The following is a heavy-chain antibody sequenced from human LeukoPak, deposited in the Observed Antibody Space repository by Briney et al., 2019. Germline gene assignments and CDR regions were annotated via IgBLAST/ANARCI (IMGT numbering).Heavy chain of an antibody. D-gene: IGHD3-22*01. J-gene: IGHJ4*02. Sequence: SETLSHTCTVSGGSISSYYWSWIRQPPGKRLEWIGYIYYSGSTNYNPSLKSRVTISVDTSKNQFSLKLSSVTAADTAVYYCASIYYYDSSGYPDYWGQGTLVTVSS. CDR1: GGSISSYY. V-gene: IGHV4-59*12. CDR3: ASIYYYDSSGYPDY. CDR2: IYYSGST.